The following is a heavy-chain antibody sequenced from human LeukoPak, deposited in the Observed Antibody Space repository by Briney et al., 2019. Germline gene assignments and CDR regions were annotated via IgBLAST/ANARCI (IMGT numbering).Heavy chain of an antibody. D-gene: IGHD3-16*01. J-gene: IGHJ4*02. V-gene: IGHV4-38-2*02. CDR2: IYHSGST. Sequence: SETLSLTYTVSGYSISSGYYWGWIRQPPGKGLEWIGSIYHSGSTYYNPSLKSRVTISVDTSKNQFSLKLSSVTAADTAVYYCARGPFMNFDYWGQGTLVTVSS. CDR1: GYSISSGYY. CDR3: ARGPFMNFDY.